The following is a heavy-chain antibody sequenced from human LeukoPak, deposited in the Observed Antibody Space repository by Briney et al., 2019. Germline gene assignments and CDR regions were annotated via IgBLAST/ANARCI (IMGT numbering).Heavy chain of an antibody. Sequence: ASVTVSCKASGYTFTSYDINWVRQATGQGLEWMGWMNPNSGNTGYAQKFQGRVTMTRNTSISTAYMELSSLRSEDTAVYYCALMVYATLPLSDYYGMDVWGQGTTVTVPS. D-gene: IGHD2-8*01. CDR2: MNPNSGNT. CDR1: GYTFTSYD. V-gene: IGHV1-8*01. CDR3: ALMVYATLPLSDYYGMDV. J-gene: IGHJ6*02.